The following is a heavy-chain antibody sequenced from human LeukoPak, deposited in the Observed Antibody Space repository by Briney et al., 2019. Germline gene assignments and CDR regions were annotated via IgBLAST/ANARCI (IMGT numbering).Heavy chain of an antibody. CDR1: GGTFSSYA. CDR3: ARLNYDILTGYYPAVDY. V-gene: IGHV1-69*04. D-gene: IGHD3-9*01. CDR2: IIPILGIA. Sequence: ASVKVSCKASGGTFSSYAISWVRQAPGQGLEWMGRIIPILGIANYAQKFQGRVTITADKSTSTAYMELSSLRSEDTAVYYCARLNYDILTGYYPAVDYWGQGTLATVSS. J-gene: IGHJ4*02.